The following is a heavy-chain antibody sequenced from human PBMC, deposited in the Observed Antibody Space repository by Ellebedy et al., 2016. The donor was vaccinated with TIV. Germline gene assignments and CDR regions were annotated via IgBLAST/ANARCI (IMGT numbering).Heavy chain of an antibody. CDR2: IYYSGST. CDR1: GGSISSYY. J-gene: IGHJ3*02. V-gene: IGHV4-59*08. CDR3: ATIPLWYSSSWGDAFDI. D-gene: IGHD6-13*01. Sequence: MPSETLSLTCTVSGGSISSYYWSWIRQPPGKGLEWIGYIYYSGSTNYNPSLKSRVTISVDTSKNQFSLKLSSVTAADTAVYYCATIPLWYSSSWGDAFDIWGQGTMVTVSS.